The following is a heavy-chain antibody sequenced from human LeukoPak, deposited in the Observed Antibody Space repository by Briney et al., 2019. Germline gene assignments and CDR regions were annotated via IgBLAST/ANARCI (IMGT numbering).Heavy chain of an antibody. CDR1: GFTFSSYG. D-gene: IGHD2-2*01. CDR2: IWYDGSNK. V-gene: IGHV3-33*06. J-gene: IGHJ4*02. Sequence: GGSLRLSCAASGFTFSSYGMHWVRQAPGKGLEWVAVIWYDGSNKYYADSVKGRFTISRDNSKNTLYLQMNSLRAEDTAVYYCAKGFSSLATFFDYWGRGTLVTVSS. CDR3: AKGFSSLATFFDY.